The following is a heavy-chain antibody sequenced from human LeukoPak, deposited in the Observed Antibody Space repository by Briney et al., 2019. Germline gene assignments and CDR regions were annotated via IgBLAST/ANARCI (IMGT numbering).Heavy chain of an antibody. Sequence: GGSLRLSCAVSGLTFGNAWMHWVRQAPGRGLEWVGLIKRKIDGETTDYAAPVKGRFSISRDDSKNILYLQMSGLKTDDTAVYYCATDLAGYGSGEFDYWGQGTLVTVSS. CDR3: ATDLAGYGSGEFDY. CDR2: IKRKIDGETT. CDR1: GLTFGNAW. D-gene: IGHD1-26*01. V-gene: IGHV3-15*01. J-gene: IGHJ4*02.